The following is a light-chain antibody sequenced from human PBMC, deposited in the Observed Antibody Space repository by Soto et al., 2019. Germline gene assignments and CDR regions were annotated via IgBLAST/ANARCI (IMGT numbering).Light chain of an antibody. V-gene: IGKV3D-7*01. Sequence: GERVPLSCRASQSVSSSCLTWYQQKPGQAPRLLIYGASTRATGIPARFSGSGSGTDFTLTISSLQPEHFAVYYCQQDYSGTPLTFGGGTKVDI. CDR3: QQDYSGTPLT. J-gene: IGKJ4*01. CDR1: QSVSSSC. CDR2: GAS.